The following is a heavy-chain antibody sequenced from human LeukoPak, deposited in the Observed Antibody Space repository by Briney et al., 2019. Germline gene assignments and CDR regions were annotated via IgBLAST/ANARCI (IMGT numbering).Heavy chain of an antibody. V-gene: IGHV1-18*01. Sequence: GASVKVSCKASGYTFTSDGISWVRQAPGQGLEWMGWISAYNGNTNYAQKLQGRVTMTTDTSTSTAYMELRSLRSDDTAVYYCARDLISNCGGDCYSDYFDYWGQGTLVTVSS. J-gene: IGHJ4*02. CDR2: ISAYNGNT. CDR1: GYTFTSDG. D-gene: IGHD2-21*02. CDR3: ARDLISNCGGDCYSDYFDY.